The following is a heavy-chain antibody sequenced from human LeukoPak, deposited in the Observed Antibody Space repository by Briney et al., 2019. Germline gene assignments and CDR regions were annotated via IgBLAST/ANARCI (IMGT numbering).Heavy chain of an antibody. CDR1: GGSISSSSYY. CDR3: ARPSRRNMVRGTSGYFDY. J-gene: IGHJ4*02. V-gene: IGHV4-39*07. CDR2: INHSGST. Sequence: SETLSLTCTVSGGSISSSSYYWGWIRQPPGKGLEWIGEINHSGSTNYNPSLKSRVTISVDTSKNQFSLKLSSVTAADTAVYYCARPSRRNMVRGTSGYFDYWGQGTLVTVSS. D-gene: IGHD3-10*01.